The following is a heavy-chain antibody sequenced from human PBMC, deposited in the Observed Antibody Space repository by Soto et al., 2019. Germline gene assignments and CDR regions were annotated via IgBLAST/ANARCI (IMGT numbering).Heavy chain of an antibody. CDR3: ARVPPHYYGSGSYYNVPSNNYDNYYGMDV. CDR2: IIPIFGTA. J-gene: IGHJ6*02. CDR1: GGTFSSYA. D-gene: IGHD3-10*01. Sequence: GASVKVSCKASGGTFSSYAISWVRQAPGQGLEWMGGIIPIFGTANYAQMFQGRVTITADKSTSTAYMELSSLRSEDTAVYYCARVPPHYYGSGSYYNVPSNNYDNYYGMDVWGQGTTVTVSS. V-gene: IGHV1-69*06.